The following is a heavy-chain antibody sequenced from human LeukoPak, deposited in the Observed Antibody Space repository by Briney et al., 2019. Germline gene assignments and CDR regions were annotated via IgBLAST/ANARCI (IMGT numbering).Heavy chain of an antibody. J-gene: IGHJ3*02. CDR1: GFTFSSYA. V-gene: IGHV3-23*01. CDR2: ISGSGGST. D-gene: IGHD3-16*01. CDR3: AKGGLSIMITFGGGVGAFDI. Sequence: GGSLRLSCAASGFTFSSYAMSWVRQAPGKGLEWVSAISGSGGSTYYADSVKGRFTISRDNSKNTLYLQMNSLRAEDTPVYYCAKGGLSIMITFGGGVGAFDIWGQGTMVTVSS.